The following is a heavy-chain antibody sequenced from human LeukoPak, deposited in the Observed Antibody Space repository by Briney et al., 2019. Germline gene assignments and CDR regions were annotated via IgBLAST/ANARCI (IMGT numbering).Heavy chain of an antibody. J-gene: IGHJ4*02. V-gene: IGHV3-48*04. D-gene: IGHD2-15*01. CDR1: GFTFSSYS. CDR3: ARDYTYCSGGTCYDRFDF. CDR2: ISSSSTI. Sequence: GGSLRLSCAASGFTFSSYSMNWVRQAPGKGLEWVSYISSSSTIYYADSVKGRFTISRDNAKNSLYLQMNSLRAEDTAVYYCARDYTYCSGGTCYDRFDFWGQGTLVTISS.